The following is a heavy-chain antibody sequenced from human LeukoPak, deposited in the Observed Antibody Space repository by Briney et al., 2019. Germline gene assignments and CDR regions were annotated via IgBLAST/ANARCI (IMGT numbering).Heavy chain of an antibody. Sequence: GGSLRLSCAASGFTFSPYSMNWVRQAPGKGLEWVSSISSSSTYIYYAASVKGRFTISRDNAKNSLCLQMNSLRAEDTAVYYCARDAGYCSGGSCHFDYWGQGTLVTVSS. D-gene: IGHD2-15*01. V-gene: IGHV3-21*01. CDR2: ISSSSTYI. CDR1: GFTFSPYS. J-gene: IGHJ4*02. CDR3: ARDAGYCSGGSCHFDY.